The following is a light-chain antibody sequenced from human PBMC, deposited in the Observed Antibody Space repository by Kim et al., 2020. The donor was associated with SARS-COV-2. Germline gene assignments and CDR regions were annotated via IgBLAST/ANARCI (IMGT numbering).Light chain of an antibody. CDR3: QQSYSTPPYT. CDR1: HSISNY. V-gene: IGKV1-39*01. J-gene: IGKJ2*01. CDR2: AAS. Sequence: ASVRDRVTITCRASHSISNYLNWYQQKPGKAPKLLIYAASSLQSGVPSRFSGSGSGTDFTLTISSLQPEDFATYYCQQSYSTPPYTFGQGTKLEI.